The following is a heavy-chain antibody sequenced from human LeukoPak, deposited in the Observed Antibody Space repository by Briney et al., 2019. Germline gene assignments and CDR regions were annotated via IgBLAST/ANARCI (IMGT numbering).Heavy chain of an antibody. CDR3: ARGRRSRAAASYDY. V-gene: IGHV4-59*12. Sequence: SETLSLTCTVSGGSISSYYWSWIRQPPGKGLEWIGYIYYSGSTNYNPSPKSRVTISVDTSKNQFSLKLSSVTAAGTAVYYCARGRRSRAAASYDYWGQGTLVTVSS. J-gene: IGHJ4*02. CDR1: GGSISSYY. CDR2: IYYSGST. D-gene: IGHD6-13*01.